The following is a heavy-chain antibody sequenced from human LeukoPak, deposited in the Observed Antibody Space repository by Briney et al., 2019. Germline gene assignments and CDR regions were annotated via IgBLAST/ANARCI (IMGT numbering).Heavy chain of an antibody. V-gene: IGHV4-59*01. CDR1: GGSISSYY. Sequence: SETLSLTCTVSGGSISSYYWSWIRQPPGKGLEWIGYIYYSGSTSYNPSLKSRVTISVDTSKNQFSLKLSSVTAADTAVYYCARDSSSSSHDPWGEGTLVTVSS. D-gene: IGHD6-13*01. CDR3: ARDSSSSSHDP. J-gene: IGHJ5*02. CDR2: IYYSGST.